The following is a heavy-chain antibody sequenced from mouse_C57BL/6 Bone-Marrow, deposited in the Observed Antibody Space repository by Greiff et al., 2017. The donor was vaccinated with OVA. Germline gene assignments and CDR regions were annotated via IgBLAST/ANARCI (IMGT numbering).Heavy chain of an antibody. Sequence: QVQLQQSGAELVRPGASVTLSCKASGYTFTDYDMHWVKQTPVHGLAWIGAIDPETGGTAYNQKFKGKATLTVEQSSSKAYMQLNSRTSEDSEVYYCERQTWFAYWGQGTLVTVSA. CDR3: ERQTWFAY. V-gene: IGHV1-15*01. CDR2: IDPETGGT. CDR1: GYTFTDYD. J-gene: IGHJ3*01.